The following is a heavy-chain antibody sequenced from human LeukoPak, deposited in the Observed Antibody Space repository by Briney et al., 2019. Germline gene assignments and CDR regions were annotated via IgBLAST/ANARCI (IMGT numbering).Heavy chain of an antibody. CDR3: VKDTYSSSPYYFDY. CDR1: GFTFNNYA. CDR2: ISSGGST. D-gene: IGHD6-6*01. J-gene: IGHJ4*02. Sequence: GGSLRLSCAAAGFTFNNYAMSWVRQAPGKGLKWVSGISSGGSTYYADSVKGRFTISRDNSKNTLFLQMNSLRAEDTAVYYCVKDTYSSSPYYFDYWGQGTLVTVSS. V-gene: IGHV3-23*01.